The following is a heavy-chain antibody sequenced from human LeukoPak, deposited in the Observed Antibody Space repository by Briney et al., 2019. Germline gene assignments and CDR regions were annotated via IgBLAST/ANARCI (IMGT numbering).Heavy chain of an antibody. CDR3: ARLMTTVSPRSFDF. V-gene: IGHV5-51*01. D-gene: IGHD4-17*01. Sequence: GESLQISCKGSGYRFTTYWIGWVRQMPGKGLEWMGIIYPGDSDTRYSPSFRGQVTISTDKSINTAYLQWSSLKASDIAIYYCARLMTTVSPRSFDFWGQGTLVTVSS. CDR2: IYPGDSDT. CDR1: GYRFTTYW. J-gene: IGHJ4*02.